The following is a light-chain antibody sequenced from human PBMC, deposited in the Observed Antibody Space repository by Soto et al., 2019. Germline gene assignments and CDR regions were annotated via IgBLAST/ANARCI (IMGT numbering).Light chain of an antibody. J-gene: IGKJ3*01. V-gene: IGKV3-20*01. CDR3: QQYGRSPLLT. CDR1: QSVSSSY. CDR2: GAS. Sequence: EIVLTQSPGTLSLSPGERATLSCRASQSVSSSYLAWYQQKPGQAPRLLIYGASSRATGIPDRFSGSGSGTDFTLTISRLEPEEFAVYYCQQYGRSPLLTFGPGTKVDIK.